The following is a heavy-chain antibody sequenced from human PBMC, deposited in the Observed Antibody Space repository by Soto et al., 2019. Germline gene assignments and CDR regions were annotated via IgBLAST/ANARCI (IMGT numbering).Heavy chain of an antibody. V-gene: IGHV3-23*01. J-gene: IGHJ4*02. D-gene: IGHD2-2*01. CDR2: ISWGGGST. Sequence: EVQLLESGGGLEQPGGSLRLSCVGSGHTFHNYAMTWVRQAPGKGLEWVSGISWGGGSTYYADYVRSRFTISRDNSKNTLYLQMNSLRAEDTAVYYCAKVSRCIGVVPAARNWGQGTLVTVSS. CDR3: AKVSRCIGVVPAARN. CDR1: GHTFHNYA.